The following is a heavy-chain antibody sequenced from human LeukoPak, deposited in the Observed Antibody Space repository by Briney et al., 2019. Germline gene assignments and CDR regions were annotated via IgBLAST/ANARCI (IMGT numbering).Heavy chain of an antibody. J-gene: IGHJ4*02. V-gene: IGHV1-69*01. CDR2: IIPIFGTA. CDR1: GGTFSSYA. Sequence: GASVKVSCRASGGTFSSYAISWVRQAPGQGLEWMGGIIPIFGTANYAQKFQGRVTITADESTSTAYMELSSLRSEDTAMYYCAREGDSSGYYYYWGQGTLVTVSS. D-gene: IGHD3-22*01. CDR3: AREGDSSGYYYY.